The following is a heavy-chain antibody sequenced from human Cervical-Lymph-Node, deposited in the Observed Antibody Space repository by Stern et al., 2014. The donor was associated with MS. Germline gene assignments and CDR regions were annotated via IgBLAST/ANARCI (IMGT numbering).Heavy chain of an antibody. CDR1: GFTLSTSGMC. Sequence: QVTLRESGPALVKPTQTLTLTCTFSGFTLSTSGMCVSWIRQPPGKALEGLALNDWDDDKYYSTSLKTRLTLSKDTSKNQVVLTMTNMDPVDTATYYCARTIGVAGTGYYYYYGMDVWGQGTTVTVSS. D-gene: IGHD6-19*01. J-gene: IGHJ6*02. CDR3: ARTIGVAGTGYYYYYGMDV. CDR2: NDWDDDK. V-gene: IGHV2-70*01.